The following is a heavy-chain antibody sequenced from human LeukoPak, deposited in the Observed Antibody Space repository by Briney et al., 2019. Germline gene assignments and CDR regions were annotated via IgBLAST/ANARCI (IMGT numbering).Heavy chain of an antibody. J-gene: IGHJ4*02. V-gene: IGHV1-2*06. D-gene: IGHD3-10*01. CDR1: GYTFTGYY. CDR3: AMITMVRGVIITVPRPQTHSDY. Sequence: ASVKVSCKASGYTFTGYYMHWVRQAPGQGPEWMGRINPNSGGTNYAQKFQGRVTMTRDTSISTAYMELSRLTSDDTAVYYCAMITMVRGVIITVPRPQTHSDYWGQGTLVTVSS. CDR2: INPNSGGT.